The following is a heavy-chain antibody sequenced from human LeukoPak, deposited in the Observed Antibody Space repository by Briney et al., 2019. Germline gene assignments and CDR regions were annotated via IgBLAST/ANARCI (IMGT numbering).Heavy chain of an antibody. CDR1: GYRFTNYW. V-gene: IGHV5-51*01. Sequence: GESLKISCKGSGYRFTNYWIGWVRQMPGKGLEWMGIIYPGDSDTRYSPSFQGQVTISVDKSISTAYLQWSSLKASDTAIYYCARLPGRGYSYGPFDYWGQGTLVTVSS. CDR2: IYPGDSDT. J-gene: IGHJ4*02. CDR3: ARLPGRGYSYGPFDY. D-gene: IGHD5-18*01.